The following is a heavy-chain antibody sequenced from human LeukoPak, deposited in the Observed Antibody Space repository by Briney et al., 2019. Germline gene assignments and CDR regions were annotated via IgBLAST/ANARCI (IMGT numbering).Heavy chain of an antibody. CDR2: INPNSGGT. Sequence: ASVKVSCKASGYTFTGYYMHWVRQAPGQGLEWMGWINPNSGGTNYAQKFQGRVTMTRDTSISTAYMELSRLRSDDTAVYYCARGDGGFCSSTSCYPNWFDPWGQGTLVTVSS. V-gene: IGHV1-2*02. D-gene: IGHD2-2*01. J-gene: IGHJ5*02. CDR1: GYTFTGYY. CDR3: ARGDGGFCSSTSCYPNWFDP.